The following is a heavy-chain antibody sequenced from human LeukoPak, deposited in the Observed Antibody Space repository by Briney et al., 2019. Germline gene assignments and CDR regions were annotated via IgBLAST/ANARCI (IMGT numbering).Heavy chain of an antibody. CDR3: ARDQTTIFGVVGWFDP. V-gene: IGHV1-2*02. Sequence: ASVKVSCKASGYTFTGYYMHWVRQAPGQGLEWMGWINPNSGGTNYAQKFQGRVTMTRDTSISTAYMELSRLRSDDTAVYYCARDQTTIFGVVGWFDPWGQGTLVTVSS. CDR1: GYTFTGYY. CDR2: INPNSGGT. J-gene: IGHJ5*02. D-gene: IGHD3-3*01.